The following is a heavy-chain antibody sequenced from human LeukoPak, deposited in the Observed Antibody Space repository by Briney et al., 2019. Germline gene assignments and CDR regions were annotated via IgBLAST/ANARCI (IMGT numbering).Heavy chain of an antibody. CDR1: GYTFTSYG. J-gene: IGHJ5*02. D-gene: IGHD3-9*01. Sequence: ASVKVSCKASGYTFTSYGISWVRQAPGQGLEWMGWISAYNGNTNYAQKLQGRVTLTTDTSTSTAYMELRSLRSDDTAVYYCARVAGDYDILTGYYYSPNWFDPWGQGTLVTVSS. CDR3: ARVAGDYDILTGYYYSPNWFDP. CDR2: ISAYNGNT. V-gene: IGHV1-18*01.